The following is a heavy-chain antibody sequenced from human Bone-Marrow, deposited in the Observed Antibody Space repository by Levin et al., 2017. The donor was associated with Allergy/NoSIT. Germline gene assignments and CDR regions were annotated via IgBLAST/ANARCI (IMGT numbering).Heavy chain of an antibody. CDR2: ISSSSSTI. V-gene: IGHV3-48*04. CDR3: ARDAFWTAYVDV. J-gene: IGHJ6*02. Sequence: PGGSLRLSCAGSGFTFSTYSLNWVRQAPGRGLEWISFISSSSSTIYYADSVKGRFTISRDNTKDSLYLQMSGLRVEDTGVYYCARDAFWTAYVDVWGQGTSVTVSS. CDR1: GFTFSTYS. D-gene: IGHD3/OR15-3a*01.